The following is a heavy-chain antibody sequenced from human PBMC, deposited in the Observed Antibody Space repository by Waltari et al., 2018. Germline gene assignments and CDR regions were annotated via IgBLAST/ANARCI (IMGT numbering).Heavy chain of an antibody. CDR3: ARHAPYYYDSSGYYLFY. D-gene: IGHD3-22*01. V-gene: IGHV5-10-1*03. CDR2: VDPRDPYT. Sequence: EVQLVQSGAEVKKPGESLRISCKGSGYSFTSYWISWVRQMPGKGLEWMGRVDPRDPYTNYSPAFQGHVTISADKSISTAYLQWSSLKASDTAMYYCARHAPYYYDSSGYYLFYWGQGTLVTVSS. CDR1: GYSFTSYW. J-gene: IGHJ4*02.